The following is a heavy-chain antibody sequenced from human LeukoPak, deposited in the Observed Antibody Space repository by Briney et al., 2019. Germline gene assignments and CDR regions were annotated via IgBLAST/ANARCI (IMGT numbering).Heavy chain of an antibody. V-gene: IGHV4-59*01. CDR2: ISYSGST. CDR1: GGSISSYY. CDR3: ARALRGGNSYGYLDY. Sequence: SETLSLTCTVSGGSISSYYWSWIRQPPGKGLEWIGYISYSGSTNYNPSLKSRVTISVDTSQNQFSLKLTSVTAADTAVYYCARALRGGNSYGYLDYWGQGTLVTVSS. D-gene: IGHD5-18*01. J-gene: IGHJ4*02.